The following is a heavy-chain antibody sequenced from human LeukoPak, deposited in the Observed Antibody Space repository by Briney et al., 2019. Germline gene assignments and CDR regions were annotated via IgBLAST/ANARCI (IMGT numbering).Heavy chain of an antibody. CDR2: LVPNSGGT. D-gene: IGHD5-18*01. Sequence: ASVEVSCKASGYTFTGYNIHWVRQAPGHGFEWMGRLVPNSGGTNYAQSFQGRDTMTRDTSITTAYMELSSLRSDDTAVYYCARRHNFGYDYWGQGTLLTVSS. J-gene: IGHJ4*02. V-gene: IGHV1-2*06. CDR1: GYTFTGYN. CDR3: ARRHNFGYDY.